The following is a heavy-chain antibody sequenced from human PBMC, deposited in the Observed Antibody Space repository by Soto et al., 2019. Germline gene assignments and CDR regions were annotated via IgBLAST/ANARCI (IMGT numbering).Heavy chain of an antibody. D-gene: IGHD4-17*01. CDR3: ARRYGGILDF. V-gene: IGHV4-39*01. CDR1: GGSISSSSYY. J-gene: IGHJ4*02. Sequence: SETLSLTCTVSGGSISSSSYYWGWIRQPPGKGLEWIGYIYYSGSTYYNPSLKSRVTISVDTSKNQFSLKLSSVTAADTAVYYCARRYGGILDFWGQGSSVTGSS. CDR2: IYYSGST.